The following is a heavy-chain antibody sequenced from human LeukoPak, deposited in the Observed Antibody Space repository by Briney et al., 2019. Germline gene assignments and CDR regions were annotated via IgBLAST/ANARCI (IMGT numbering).Heavy chain of an antibody. J-gene: IGHJ4*02. CDR2: ISWNSGSI. V-gene: IGHV3-9*03. CDR1: GFTFDDYA. D-gene: IGHD6-19*01. CDR3: AARSNRGYSSGWYYFDY. Sequence: GRSLRLSCAASGFTFDDYAMHWVRQAPGKGLDWVSGISWNSGSIGYADSVKGRFTISRDNAKNSLYLQMNSLRAEDMALYYCAARSNRGYSSGWYYFDYWGQGTLVTVSS.